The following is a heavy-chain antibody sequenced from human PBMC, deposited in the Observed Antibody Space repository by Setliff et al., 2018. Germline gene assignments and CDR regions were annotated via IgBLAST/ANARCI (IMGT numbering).Heavy chain of an antibody. J-gene: IGHJ3*02. CDR1: GFTFGGSA. D-gene: IGHD6-6*01. V-gene: IGHV3-73*01. CDR2: IRSKPNSYAT. Sequence: HPGGSLRLSCAASGFTFGGSAIHWVRQASGKGLEWVGRIRSKPNSYATAYAASVKGRFTISRDDSENTAYLQMNSLKTEDTAVYYCSGSSSVAFDIWGQGTMVTVS. CDR3: SGSSSVAFDI.